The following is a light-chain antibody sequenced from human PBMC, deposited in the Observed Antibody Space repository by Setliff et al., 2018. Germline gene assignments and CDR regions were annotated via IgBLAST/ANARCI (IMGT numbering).Light chain of an antibody. CDR3: SSNTNSDTLVV. J-gene: IGLJ2*01. CDR1: SSDVGDSYNY. CDR2: AVS. Sequence: QSALAQPASVSGSPGQSITISCIGTSSDVGDSYNYVSWYQHYPGKAPKLIIYAVSDRPSGVSNRFSGSKSGNTASLTISGLQTEDEADYYCSSNTNSDTLVVFGGGTKVTVL. V-gene: IGLV2-14*03.